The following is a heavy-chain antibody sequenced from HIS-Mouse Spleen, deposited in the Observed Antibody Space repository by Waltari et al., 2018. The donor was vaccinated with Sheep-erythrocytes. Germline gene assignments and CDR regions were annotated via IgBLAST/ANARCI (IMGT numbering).Heavy chain of an antibody. V-gene: IGHV3-21*01. CDR3: ARVASGATFDY. CDR2: FSRCSSYI. J-gene: IGHJ4*02. D-gene: IGHD1-26*01. Sequence: EVQLVESGGGLVKPGGSLRLSCAASGFTFSSYSRNWVRQAPGKGGEWFSSFSRCSSYIYYADSGKGRYTISRNNAKNSLYLQMNCLRAGDSAVYDCARVASGATFDYWGQGTLVTVSS. CDR1: GFTFSSYS.